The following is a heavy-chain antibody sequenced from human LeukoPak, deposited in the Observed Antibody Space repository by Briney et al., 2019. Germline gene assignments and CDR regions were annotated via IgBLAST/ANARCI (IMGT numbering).Heavy chain of an antibody. CDR2: IYSSGST. V-gene: IGHV4-4*07. J-gene: IGHJ3*02. CDR3: ARDWYYYATCGYYIVAFDI. CDR1: GGSINSYY. D-gene: IGHD3-22*01. Sequence: SETLSLTCTVSGGSINSYYWSWIRQPAGKGLEWIGRIYSSGSTHYNPSLKSRVTMSVDTSKNQFSLKLSSVTAADTAVYYCARDWYYYATCGYYIVAFDIWGRGTMVTVSS.